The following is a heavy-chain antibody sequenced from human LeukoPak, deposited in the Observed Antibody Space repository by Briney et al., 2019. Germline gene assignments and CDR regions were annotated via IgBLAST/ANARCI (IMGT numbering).Heavy chain of an antibody. D-gene: IGHD1-26*01. V-gene: IGHV3-23*01. CDR3: AKTSGSYPEPGTYFDY. CDR2: ISGSGGST. J-gene: IGHJ4*02. Sequence: PGGSLRLSCAASGFTFSSYWMSWVRQAPGKGLEWVSAISGSGGSTYYADSVKGRFTISRDNSKNTLYLQMNSLRAEDTAVYYCAKTSGSYPEPGTYFDYWGQGTLVTVSS. CDR1: GFTFSSYW.